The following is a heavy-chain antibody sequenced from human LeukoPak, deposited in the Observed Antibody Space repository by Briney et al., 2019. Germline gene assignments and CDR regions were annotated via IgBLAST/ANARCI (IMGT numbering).Heavy chain of an antibody. V-gene: IGHV4-30-2*01. J-gene: IGHJ3*01. CDR2: IYHSGST. Sequence: SETLSLTCAVSGGSISSGGYSWNWIRQPPGKGLEWIGYIYHSGSTYYNPSLKSRVTISVDRSKNQFSLKLSSVTAADTAVYYCARATGSDGDAFDLWGQGTMVTVSS. CDR3: ARATGSDGDAFDL. D-gene: IGHD1-14*01. CDR1: GGSISSGGYS.